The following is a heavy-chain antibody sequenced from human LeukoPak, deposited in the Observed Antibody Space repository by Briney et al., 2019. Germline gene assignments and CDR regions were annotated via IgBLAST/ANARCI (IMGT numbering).Heavy chain of an antibody. Sequence: ASVTVSCTVSGYTLTELSMHWVRQAPGKGLEWMGGFDPEDGETIYAQKFQGRVTMTEDTSTDTAYMGLSSLRSEDTAVYYCATGLRFLEWLSHLFDYWGQGTLVTVSS. CDR3: ATGLRFLEWLSHLFDY. D-gene: IGHD3-3*01. V-gene: IGHV1-24*01. J-gene: IGHJ4*02. CDR2: FDPEDGET. CDR1: GYTLTELS.